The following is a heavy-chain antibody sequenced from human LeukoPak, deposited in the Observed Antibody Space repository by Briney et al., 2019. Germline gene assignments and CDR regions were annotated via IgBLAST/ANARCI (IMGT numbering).Heavy chain of an antibody. CDR1: GFTFDDYA. CDR3: ARAVDV. V-gene: IGHV3-9*01. CDR2: ISWNSGSI. Sequence: PGRSLRPSCVASGFTFDDYAMHWVRQGPGKGLEWVSGISWNSGSIGYADAVKGRFTISRDNAKNSLYLQMNSLRAEDTAVYYCARAVDVWGKGTTVTVSS. J-gene: IGHJ6*04.